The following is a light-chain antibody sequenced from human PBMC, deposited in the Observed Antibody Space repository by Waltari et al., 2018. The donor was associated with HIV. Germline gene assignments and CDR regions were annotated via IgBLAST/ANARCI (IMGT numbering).Light chain of an antibody. CDR3: SSHAGSKVV. J-gene: IGLJ2*01. Sequence: QSALPQPPSASGSPGQSVTLSCTGTSRDVGGSNYLSWHQQHPGKAPKLMIYDVIKRPSGVPDRFSGSKSGNTASLTVSGLQPEDEADYYCSSHAGSKVVFGGGTRLTVL. V-gene: IGLV2-8*01. CDR2: DVI. CDR1: SRDVGGSNY.